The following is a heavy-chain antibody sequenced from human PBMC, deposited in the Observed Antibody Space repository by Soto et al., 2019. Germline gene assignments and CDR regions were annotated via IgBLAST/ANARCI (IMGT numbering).Heavy chain of an antibody. Sequence: HPGGSLRLSCAASGFTFDDYAMHWVRQAPGKGPEWVSGLSWNSGSIGYADSVKGRFTVSRDNAKNSLYLQMNGLRTEDTALYYCVKDIRDYSGLDVWGQGTTVTVSS. J-gene: IGHJ6*02. CDR2: LSWNSGSI. CDR3: VKDIRDYSGLDV. CDR1: GFTFDDYA. V-gene: IGHV3-9*01.